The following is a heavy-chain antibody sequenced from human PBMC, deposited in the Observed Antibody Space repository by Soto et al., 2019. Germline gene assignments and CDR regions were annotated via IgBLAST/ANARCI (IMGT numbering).Heavy chain of an antibody. CDR1: GYSFTSYW. V-gene: IGHV5-51*01. D-gene: IGHD2-21*02. CDR3: ARLVSDWYSFDQ. Sequence: PGESLRISCKGSGYSFTSYWIGWVRQMPGKGLEWMGFVYPGDSESRYSPSFRGQVTISADKSISTAYLQWSSLKASDTAMYYCARLVSDWYSFDQWGQGTLVTV. CDR2: VYPGDSES. J-gene: IGHJ4*02.